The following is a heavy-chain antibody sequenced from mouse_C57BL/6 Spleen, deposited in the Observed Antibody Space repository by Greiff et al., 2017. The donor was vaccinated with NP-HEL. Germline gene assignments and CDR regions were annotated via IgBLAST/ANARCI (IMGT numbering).Heavy chain of an antibody. Sequence: QVQLQHSGPELVKPGASVKISCKASGYAFSSSWMNWVKQRPGKGLEWIGRIYPGDGDTNYNGKFKGKATLTADKSSSTAYMQLSSLTSEDSAVYFCARWGDYDWYFDVWGTGTTVTVSS. CDR1: GYAFSSSW. J-gene: IGHJ1*03. D-gene: IGHD2-4*01. CDR2: IYPGDGDT. V-gene: IGHV1-82*01. CDR3: ARWGDYDWYFDV.